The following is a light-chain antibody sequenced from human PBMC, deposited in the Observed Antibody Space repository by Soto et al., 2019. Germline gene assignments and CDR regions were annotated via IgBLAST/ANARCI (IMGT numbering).Light chain of an antibody. CDR1: QSVSSN. Sequence: EIVMTQSPATLSVSPGERANLSCRASQSVSSNLAWYQQKPGQAPRLLIYGASTRATGIPARFSGSGSGTEFTLTISSLQSEDVAVYYCQQYNNWLTTFGQGTRLEIK. V-gene: IGKV3-15*01. CDR2: GAS. J-gene: IGKJ5*01. CDR3: QQYNNWLTT.